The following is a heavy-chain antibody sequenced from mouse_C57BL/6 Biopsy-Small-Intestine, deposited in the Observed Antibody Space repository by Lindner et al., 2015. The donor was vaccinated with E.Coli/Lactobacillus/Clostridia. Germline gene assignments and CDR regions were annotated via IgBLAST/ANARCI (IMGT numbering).Heavy chain of an antibody. J-gene: IGHJ1*01. D-gene: IGHD1-1*01. Sequence: SVKVSCKASGGTFSNYGIRWVRQAPGQGLEWMGGIIPLFGTTNYAQKFQGRVTITADASTNTVYMELNSLRSEDTAVYYCARDRSYYDTSDYYSDWYLDLWGRGTLVTVSS. CDR3: ARDRSYYDTSDYYSDWYLDL. CDR2: IIPLFGTT. CDR1: GGTFSNYG. V-gene: IGHV1-55*01.